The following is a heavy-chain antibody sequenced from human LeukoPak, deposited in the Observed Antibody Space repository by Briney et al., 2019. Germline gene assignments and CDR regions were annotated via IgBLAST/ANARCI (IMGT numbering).Heavy chain of an antibody. CDR1: GFTFSSYE. Sequence: GGSLRLSCAASGFTFSSYEMSWVRQAPGKGLEWVSYISSSGSVIYYAGSVKGRFTISRDNAKNSLYLQMNSLRAEDTAVYYCARGGRFLWFGGDFWGPGTLVTVSS. V-gene: IGHV3-48*03. J-gene: IGHJ4*02. D-gene: IGHD3-10*01. CDR3: ARGGRFLWFGGDF. CDR2: ISSSGSVI.